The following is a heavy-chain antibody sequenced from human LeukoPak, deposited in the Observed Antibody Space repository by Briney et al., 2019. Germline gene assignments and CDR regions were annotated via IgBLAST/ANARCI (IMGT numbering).Heavy chain of an antibody. CDR1: GYTFTGYY. D-gene: IGHD4-17*01. Sequence: ASVKVSCKASGYTFTGYYMHWVRQAPGQGLEWMGWINPNSGGTNYAQKFQGWVTMTRGTSISTAYMELSRLRSDDTAVYYCASWGGYGDYDSDAFDIWGQGTMVTVSS. CDR3: ASWGGYGDYDSDAFDI. CDR2: INPNSGGT. V-gene: IGHV1-2*04. J-gene: IGHJ3*02.